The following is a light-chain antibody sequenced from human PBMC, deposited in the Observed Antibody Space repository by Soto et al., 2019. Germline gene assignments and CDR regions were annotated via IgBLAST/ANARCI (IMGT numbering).Light chain of an antibody. CDR3: VSYTSRTNLVV. CDR2: DVR. V-gene: IGLV2-14*03. CDR1: HSDVGGFDY. J-gene: IGLJ2*01. Sequence: QSVLIQPASVSGSPGQSITISCTGTHSDVGGFDYVSWFQQYPGRPPKLLIFDVRDRPSGVSNRFSGSKSGETASLTISGLRADDEADYYCVSYTSRTNLVVFGTGTKLTVL.